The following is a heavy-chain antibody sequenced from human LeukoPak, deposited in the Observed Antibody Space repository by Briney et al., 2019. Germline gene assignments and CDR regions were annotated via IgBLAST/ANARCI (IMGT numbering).Heavy chain of an antibody. Sequence: GASVSVSCKASGYTFTVYYMHWVRQAPGQGLEWMGWINPHSGGTNYTQKFQGRVTITRDTSISTAYMELSRLRSDDTAVYYCARAVSYDFWSGYNDFDSWGQGTLVTVSS. D-gene: IGHD3-3*01. J-gene: IGHJ4*02. CDR3: ARAVSYDFWSGYNDFDS. CDR1: GYTFTVYY. V-gene: IGHV1-2*02. CDR2: INPHSGGT.